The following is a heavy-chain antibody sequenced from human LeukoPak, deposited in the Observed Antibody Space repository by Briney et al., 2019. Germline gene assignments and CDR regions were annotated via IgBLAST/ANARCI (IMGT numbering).Heavy chain of an antibody. D-gene: IGHD3-10*01. V-gene: IGHV4-34*01. Sequence: SETLSLTCAAYGGSFSGYYWSWIRQPPGKGLEWIGEINHSGSTNYNPSLKSRVTISVDTSKNQFSLKLSSVTAADTAVYYCARMRHYYGSGSYFRRTDNEFDYWGQGTLVTVSS. CDR3: ARMRHYYGSGSYFRRTDNEFDY. CDR1: GGSFSGYY. CDR2: INHSGST. J-gene: IGHJ4*02.